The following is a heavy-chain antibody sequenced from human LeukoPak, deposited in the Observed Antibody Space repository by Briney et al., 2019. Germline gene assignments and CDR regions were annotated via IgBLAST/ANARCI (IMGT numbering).Heavy chain of an antibody. CDR3: ARITYYYDSTGYPDY. CDR1: GFTFSSYA. CDR2: IRSDGSNK. D-gene: IGHD3-22*01. V-gene: IGHV3-30*02. J-gene: IGHJ4*02. Sequence: PGGSLRLSCAASGFTFSSYAMHWVRQAPGKGLEWVAFIRSDGSNKSYADSVKGRFTISRDNSKNTLYLQMNSLRAEDTAVYYCARITYYYDSTGYPDYWGQGTLVTVSS.